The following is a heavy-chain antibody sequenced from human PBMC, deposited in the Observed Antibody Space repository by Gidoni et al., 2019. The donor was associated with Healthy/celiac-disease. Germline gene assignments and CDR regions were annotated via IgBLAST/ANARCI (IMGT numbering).Heavy chain of an antibody. CDR2: SSSISIDI. Sequence: EVHLVSSGGGLVKPGGSLRLSCSASGFTFSSYSMNLVRQSPGKGLEWVSSSSSISIDIYYADSVKGRFNSSRDNAKNSLYLKMNSLRAEDTAVYYCARKEGGRDGYLMNYWGQGTLVTVSS. J-gene: IGHJ4*02. D-gene: IGHD5-12*01. CDR1: GFTFSSYS. V-gene: IGHV3-21*01. CDR3: ARKEGGRDGYLMNY.